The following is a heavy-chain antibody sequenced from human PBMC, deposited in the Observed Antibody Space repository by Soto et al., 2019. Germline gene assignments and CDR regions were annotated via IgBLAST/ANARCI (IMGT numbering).Heavy chain of an antibody. CDR1: GYTFTTYG. J-gene: IGHJ6*02. Sequence: GASVKVSCKASGYTFTTYGISCVRQAPGQGLEWMGWISAYRGNTDYAQKLQGRVTMTTDTSTSTAYMELRSLRSDDTAAYYCARDGPVVVEGMDVWGQGTTVTVSS. V-gene: IGHV1-18*04. CDR3: ARDGPVVVEGMDV. CDR2: ISAYRGNT. D-gene: IGHD2-2*01.